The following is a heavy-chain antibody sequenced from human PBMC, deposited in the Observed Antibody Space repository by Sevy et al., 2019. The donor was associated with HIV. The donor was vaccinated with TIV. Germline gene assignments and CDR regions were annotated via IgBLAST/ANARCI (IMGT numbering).Heavy chain of an antibody. Sequence: GGSLRLSCAASGFTFSSYAMSWVRQAPGKGLEWVSAISGSGGSTYYADSVEGRFTISRDNSKNTLYLQMNSLRAEDTAVYYCAKDRYYYDSSGIPTYDYWGQGTLVTVSS. D-gene: IGHD3-22*01. V-gene: IGHV3-23*01. J-gene: IGHJ4*02. CDR2: ISGSGGST. CDR1: GFTFSSYA. CDR3: AKDRYYYDSSGIPTYDY.